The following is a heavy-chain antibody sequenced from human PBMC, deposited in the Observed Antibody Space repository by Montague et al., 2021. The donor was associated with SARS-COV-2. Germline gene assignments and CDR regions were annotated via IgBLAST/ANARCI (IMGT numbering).Heavy chain of an antibody. CDR3: ASLNHYDSSGYYSGGTPDEYFQH. CDR2: ISSSGSTI. V-gene: IGHV3-48*03. J-gene: IGHJ1*01. Sequence: SLRLSCAASGFTFSSYEMNWVRQAPGKGLEWVSYISSSGSTIYYADSVKGRFTISRDNAKNSLYLQMNSLRAEDTAVYYCASLNHYDSSGYYSGGTPDEYFQHWGQGTLVTVSS. D-gene: IGHD3-22*01. CDR1: GFTFSSYE.